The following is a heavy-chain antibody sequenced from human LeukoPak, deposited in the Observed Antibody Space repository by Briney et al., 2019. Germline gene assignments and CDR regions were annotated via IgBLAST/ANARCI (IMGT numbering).Heavy chain of an antibody. J-gene: IGHJ4*02. Sequence: ASVKVSCKASGYTFTDYYIHWVRQAPGQGLEWMGQFNPNRGRRAYAQRFQGRVAMTWDTSITTGYLELSSLRSDDMAIYYCARDVAPDGQWIFDFWGQGTLVTVTS. CDR2: FNPNRGRR. V-gene: IGHV1-2*06. CDR3: ARDVAPDGQWIFDF. D-gene: IGHD5-24*01. CDR1: GYTFTDYY.